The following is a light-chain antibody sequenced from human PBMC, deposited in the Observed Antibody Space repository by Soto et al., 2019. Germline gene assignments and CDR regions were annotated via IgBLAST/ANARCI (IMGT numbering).Light chain of an antibody. CDR1: SSNIGAGND. V-gene: IGLV1-40*01. CDR2: GNS. J-gene: IGLJ2*01. Sequence: QSVLTQPPSVSGAPGQRVTISCTGSSSNIGAGNDVHWYQQHPGTAPKLLIYGNSNRPSGVPDRFSGSKSGTSASLAITGLQAEDEADYYYQSYDSSLSAVVFGGGTKLTVL. CDR3: QSYDSSLSAVV.